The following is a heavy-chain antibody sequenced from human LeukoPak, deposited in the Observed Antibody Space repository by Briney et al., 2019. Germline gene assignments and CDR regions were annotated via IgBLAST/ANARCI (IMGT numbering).Heavy chain of an antibody. V-gene: IGHV3-48*04. J-gene: IGHJ6*02. CDR2: ISSSSSTI. Sequence: GGSLRLSCAASGFTFSSYSMNWVRQAPGKGLEWVSYISSSSSTIYYADSVKGRFTISRDNAKNSLYLQMNGLRAEDTAVYYCARDSLLLWFGELLTNNYYGMDVWGQGTTVTVSS. D-gene: IGHD3-10*01. CDR1: GFTFSSYS. CDR3: ARDSLLLWFGELLTNNYYGMDV.